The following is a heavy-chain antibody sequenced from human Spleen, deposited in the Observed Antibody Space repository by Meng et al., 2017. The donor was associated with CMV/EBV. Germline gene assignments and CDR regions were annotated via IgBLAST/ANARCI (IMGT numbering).Heavy chain of an antibody. V-gene: IGHV3-9*01. Sequence: SLKISCAASGFSFSNYRMNWVRQAPGKGLELVSGISWDSGTLAYADSVKGRFTISRDNTKNVLHLQMSSLRPEDTALYYCAKDGKGGKADFYYYGMDVWGQGTTVTVSS. CDR2: ISWDSGTL. D-gene: IGHD3-3*01. CDR1: GFSFSNYR. J-gene: IGHJ6*02. CDR3: AKDGKGGKADFYYYGMDV.